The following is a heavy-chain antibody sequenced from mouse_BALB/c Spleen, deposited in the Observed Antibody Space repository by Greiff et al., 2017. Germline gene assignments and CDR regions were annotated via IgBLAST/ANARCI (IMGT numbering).Heavy chain of an antibody. D-gene: IGHD2-10*02. CDR3: ARKGYGNYEAWFAY. V-gene: IGHV1-67*01. CDR1: GYTFTDYA. Sequence: VHLVESGPELVRPGESVKISCKGSGYTFTDYAMHWVKQSHAKSLEWIGVISIYYDNTNYNQKFKGKATMTVDKSSSTAYMELARLTSEDSAIYYCARKGYGNYEAWFAYWGQGTLVTVSA. J-gene: IGHJ3*01. CDR2: ISIYYDNT.